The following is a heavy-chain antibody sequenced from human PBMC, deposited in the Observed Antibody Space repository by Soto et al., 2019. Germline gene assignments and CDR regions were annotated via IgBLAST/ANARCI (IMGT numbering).Heavy chain of an antibody. CDR3: ARGIIAAAGTRSTRTNANWFDP. V-gene: IGHV4-30-4*01. Sequence: SETLSLTCTVSGGSISSGAYYWSWIRQPPGKGLEWIGYIYYSGSTYYNPSLKSRVTISVDTSKNQFSLKLSSVTAADTAVYYCARGIIAAAGTRSTRTNANWFDPWGQGTLVTVS. D-gene: IGHD6-13*01. J-gene: IGHJ5*02. CDR1: GGSISSGAYY. CDR2: IYYSGST.